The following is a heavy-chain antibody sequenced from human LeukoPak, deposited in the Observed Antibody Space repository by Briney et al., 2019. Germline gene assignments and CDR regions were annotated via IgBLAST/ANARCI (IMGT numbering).Heavy chain of an antibody. V-gene: IGHV4-39*07. J-gene: IGHJ3*02. D-gene: IGHD4-17*01. CDR1: GGSISSSSYY. Sequence: SETLSLTCTVSGGSISSSSYYWGWIRQPPGKGLEWIGSIYYSGSTYYNPSLKSRVTISVDTSKNQFSLKLSSVTAADTAVYYCARGLMTTVTTKAFDIWGQGTMVTVSS. CDR2: IYYSGST. CDR3: ARGLMTTVTTKAFDI.